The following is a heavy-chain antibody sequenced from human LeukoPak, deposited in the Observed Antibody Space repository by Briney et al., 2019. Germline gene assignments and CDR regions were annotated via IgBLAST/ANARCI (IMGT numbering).Heavy chain of an antibody. CDR1: GFPFSSYA. V-gene: IGHV3-66*01. Sequence: PGGSLRLSCAASGFPFSSYAIHWVRQAPGKGLEWVSVTYSGGSTYYADSVKGRFNISRDNSKNTLYLQMNSLRVEDTAVYYCARVQGGWGIDYWGQGTLVTVSS. J-gene: IGHJ4*02. CDR3: ARVQGGWGIDY. D-gene: IGHD6-19*01. CDR2: TYSGGST.